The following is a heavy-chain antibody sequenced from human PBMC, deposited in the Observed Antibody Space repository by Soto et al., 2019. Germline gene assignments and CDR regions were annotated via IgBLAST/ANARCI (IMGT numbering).Heavy chain of an antibody. CDR2: IYYSGST. J-gene: IGHJ5*02. CDR3: ASLGITIFVGFDP. Sequence: SETLSLTCTFSGGSIISGDYYWSWIRQPPGKGLEWIGYIYYSGSTYYDPSLKSRVTISVDTSKNQFSLKLSSVTAADTAVYYCASLGITIFVGFDPWGQGTLVTVSS. CDR1: GGSIISGDYY. V-gene: IGHV4-30-4*01. D-gene: IGHD3-3*01.